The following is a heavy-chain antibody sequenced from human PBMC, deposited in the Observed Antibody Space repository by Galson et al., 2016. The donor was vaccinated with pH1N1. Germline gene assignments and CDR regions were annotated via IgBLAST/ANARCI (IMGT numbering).Heavy chain of an antibody. CDR3: ARDQGGYGSGSFPAYYYYMDV. CDR2: ISSSSSTI. V-gene: IGHV3-48*04. D-gene: IGHD3-10*01. J-gene: IGHJ6*03. Sequence: SLRLSCAASGFTFSSYSMNWVRQAPGKGLEWVSYISSSSSTIYYADSVKGRFTISRDNAKNSLYLQMNSLRAEDTAVYYCARDQGGYGSGSFPAYYYYMDVRGKGTTVTVSS. CDR1: GFTFSSYS.